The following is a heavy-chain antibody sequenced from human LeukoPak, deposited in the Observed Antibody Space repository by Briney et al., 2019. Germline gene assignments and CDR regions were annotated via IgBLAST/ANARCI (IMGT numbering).Heavy chain of an antibody. CDR3: AKQFCGGDCYSVPDY. V-gene: IGHV3-30*18. CDR1: GFTFSGFA. CDR2: ISYDGSNK. Sequence: GGSLRLSCAASGFTFSGFAVSWVRRTPGKGLEWVTVISYDGSNKYYADSVKGRFTISRDNSKNTLYLQMNSLRAEDTAVYYCAKQFCGGDCYSVPDYWGQGTLVTVSS. D-gene: IGHD2-21*02. J-gene: IGHJ4*02.